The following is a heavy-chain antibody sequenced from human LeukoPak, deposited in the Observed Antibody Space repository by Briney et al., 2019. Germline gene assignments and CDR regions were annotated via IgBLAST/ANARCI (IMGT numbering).Heavy chain of an antibody. CDR3: AKDLESGYHFDH. J-gene: IGHJ4*02. V-gene: IGHV3-30*02. CDR2: IRYDGSNK. Sequence: PGGSLRLSCAASGFTFSSYGMHWVRQAPGKGLEWVAFIRYDGSNKYYADSVKGRFTISRDNSKNTLYLQMNSLRAEDTAVYYCAKDLESGYHFDHWGQGALVTVSS. CDR1: GFTFSSYG. D-gene: IGHD3-3*01.